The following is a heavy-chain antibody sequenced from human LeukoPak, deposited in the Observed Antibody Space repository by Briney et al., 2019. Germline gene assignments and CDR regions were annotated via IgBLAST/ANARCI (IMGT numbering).Heavy chain of an antibody. D-gene: IGHD5-18*01. CDR2: IDPNSGDT. V-gene: IGHV1-2*02. CDR3: AREDGDGYDY. J-gene: IGHJ4*02. Sequence: ASVKVSCKASEYTFTGYYIHWVRQAPGQGLEWMGWIDPNSGDTNYAQKFQGRVTMTRDTSVSTAYMDLSRLRSDDTAVYYCAREDGDGYDYWGQGTLVTVSS. CDR1: EYTFTGYY.